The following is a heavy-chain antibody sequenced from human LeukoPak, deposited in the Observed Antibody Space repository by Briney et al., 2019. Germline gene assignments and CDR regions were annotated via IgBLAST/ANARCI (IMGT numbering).Heavy chain of an antibody. J-gene: IGHJ4*02. CDR3: ARGASGQQLVQVY. CDR2: INLSGGT. Sequence: SETLSLTCAVYGGSFNGYYWTWIRQPPGKGLEWIGEINLSGGTDYNPSLKSRVTISIDTSKNQFSLRLTSVTAADTAVYYCARGASGQQLVQVYWGQGTLVTVSS. V-gene: IGHV4-34*01. CDR1: GGSFNGYY. D-gene: IGHD6-13*01.